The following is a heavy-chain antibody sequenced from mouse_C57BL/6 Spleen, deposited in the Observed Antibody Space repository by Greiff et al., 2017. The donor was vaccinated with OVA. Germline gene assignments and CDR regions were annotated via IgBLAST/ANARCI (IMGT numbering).Heavy chain of an antibody. CDR3: ANILLPGY. V-gene: IGHV5-17*01. D-gene: IGHD1-1*01. CDR1: GFTFSDYG. Sequence: VQLKESGGGLVKPGGSLKLSCAASGFTFSDYGMHWVRQAPEKGLEWVAYISSGSSTIYYADTVKGRFTISRDNAKNTLFLQMSSLRSEDTAMYYCANILLPGYWGQGTLVTVSA. J-gene: IGHJ3*01. CDR2: ISSGSSTI.